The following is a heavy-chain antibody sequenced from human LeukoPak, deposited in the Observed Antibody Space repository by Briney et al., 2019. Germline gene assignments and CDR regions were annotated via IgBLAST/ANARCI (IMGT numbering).Heavy chain of an antibody. J-gene: IGHJ4*02. V-gene: IGHV4-4*09. D-gene: IGHD3-9*01. Sequence: SETLSLTCTVSGVSITSCKWSWLRQSPGKGLEWIGFISTSGRTDYNPSLTSRVSMSVDTSKSQVSLRLSSVTAEDTAVYYCATSYDNKIVPYDCWGQGILVTVSS. CDR3: ATSYDNKIVPYDC. CDR1: GVSITSCK. CDR2: ISTSGRT.